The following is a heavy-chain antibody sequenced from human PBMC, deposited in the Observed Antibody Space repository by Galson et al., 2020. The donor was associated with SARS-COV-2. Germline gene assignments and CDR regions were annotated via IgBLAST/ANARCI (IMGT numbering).Heavy chain of an antibody. V-gene: IGHV3-48*01. J-gene: IGHJ6*03. CDR3: ARAPDYYYYYMDV. CDR2: ISSSSSTI. CDR1: GFTFSSYS. Sequence: GESLKISCAASGFTFSSYSMNWVRQAPGKGLEWVSYISSSSSTIYYADSVKGRFTISRDNVKNSLYLQMNSLRAEDTAVYYCARAPDYYYYYMDVWGKGTTVTISS.